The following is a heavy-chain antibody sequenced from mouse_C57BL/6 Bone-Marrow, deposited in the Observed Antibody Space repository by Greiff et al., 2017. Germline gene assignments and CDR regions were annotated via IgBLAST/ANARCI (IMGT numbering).Heavy chain of an antibody. CDR3: ARTAQATCGWFAY. V-gene: IGHV1-80*01. D-gene: IGHD3-2*02. J-gene: IGHJ3*01. CDR2: IYPGDGDT. CDR1: GYAFSSYW. Sequence: VHLVESGAELVKPGASVKISCKASGYAFSSYWMNWVKQRPGKGLEWIGQIYPGDGDTNYNGKFKGKATLTADKSSSTAYMQLSSLTSEDSAVFFCARTAQATCGWFAYWGQGTLVTVSA.